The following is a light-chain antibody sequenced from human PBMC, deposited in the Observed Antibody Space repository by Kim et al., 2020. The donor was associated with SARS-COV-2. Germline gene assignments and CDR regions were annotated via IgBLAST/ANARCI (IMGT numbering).Light chain of an antibody. CDR3: QQRITGPWT. V-gene: IGKV3-11*01. Sequence: EIVLTQSPAALSLSPGNRATLSCRASQNVNIYLAWYQQKPGQAPRLLIYGASNRATGIPARFSGSGSGTDFALTISSLEAEDSAVYYCQQRITGPWTFGQETKVEMK. CDR2: GAS. CDR1: QNVNIY. J-gene: IGKJ1*01.